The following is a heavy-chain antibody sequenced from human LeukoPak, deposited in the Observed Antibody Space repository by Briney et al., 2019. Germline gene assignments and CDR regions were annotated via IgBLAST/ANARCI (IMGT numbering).Heavy chain of an antibody. CDR3: AKDNDDTLTGPFDY. J-gene: IGHJ4*02. CDR2: ISWNSGSI. Sequence: GGSLKLSCAASGFTFDDYAMHWVRQAPGKGLEWVSGISWNSGSIGYADSVKGRFTISRDNAKNSLYLQMNSLRAEDTALYYCAKDNDDTLTGPFDYWGQGTLVTVSS. CDR1: GFTFDDYA. D-gene: IGHD3-9*01. V-gene: IGHV3-9*01.